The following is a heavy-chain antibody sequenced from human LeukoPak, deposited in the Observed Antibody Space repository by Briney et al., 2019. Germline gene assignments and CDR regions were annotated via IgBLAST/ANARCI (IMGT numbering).Heavy chain of an antibody. CDR3: AKDLGDYYDSSGYGTLYDI. CDR1: GFTFSSYA. V-gene: IGHV3-23*01. CDR2: ISGSGGST. D-gene: IGHD3-22*01. J-gene: IGHJ3*02. Sequence: GGSLRLSCAASGFTFSSYAMSWVRQAPGKGLEWVSAISGSGGSTYYADSVKGRFTISRDNSKNTLYLQMNSLRAEDTAVYYCAKDLGDYYDSSGYGTLYDIWGQGTMVTVSS.